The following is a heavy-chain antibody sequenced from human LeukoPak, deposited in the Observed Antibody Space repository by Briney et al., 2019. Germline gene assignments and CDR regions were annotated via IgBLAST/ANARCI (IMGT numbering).Heavy chain of an antibody. D-gene: IGHD6-6*01. V-gene: IGHV5-51*01. CDR3: ARWPTGSSSSYFDY. CDR2: NHPADSDT. J-gene: IGHJ4*02. CDR1: GSIFTSYW. Sequence: GAALMISCKCSGSIFTSYWIGWVRQLSGKGLEWMAINHPADSDTRYSPSFQGQVTISVDKSISTAYLQWSSLQASDTAIHYCARWPTGSSSSYFDYWGQGTLVTVSS.